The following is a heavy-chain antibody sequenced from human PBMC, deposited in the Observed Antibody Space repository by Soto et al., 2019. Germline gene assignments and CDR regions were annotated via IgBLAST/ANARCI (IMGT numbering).Heavy chain of an antibody. J-gene: IGHJ4*02. Sequence: SVKVSCKASGGTFSRYAISWVRQAPGQGLEWMGGIIPIFGTANYAQKLQGRVTITADESTSTAYMELSSLRSEDTALYYWAIPLRGGGKPALDYWGQGTPVTVSS. CDR2: IIPIFGTA. CDR3: AIPLRGGGKPALDY. V-gene: IGHV1-69*13. D-gene: IGHD2-15*01. CDR1: GGTFSRYA.